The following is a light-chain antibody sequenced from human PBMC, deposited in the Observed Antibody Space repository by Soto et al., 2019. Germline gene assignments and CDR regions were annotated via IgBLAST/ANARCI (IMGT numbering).Light chain of an antibody. CDR1: SSDVGGYNY. J-gene: IGLJ2*01. CDR3: SSYTSSSTLVV. V-gene: IGLV2-14*03. Sequence: QAALTQPASVSGSPGQSITISCTGTSSDVGGYNYVSWYQQHPGKAPKLMIYDVSNRPSGVSNRFSGSKSGSTASLIISGLQAEDEADYYCSSYTSSSTLVVFGGGTKVTVL. CDR2: DVS.